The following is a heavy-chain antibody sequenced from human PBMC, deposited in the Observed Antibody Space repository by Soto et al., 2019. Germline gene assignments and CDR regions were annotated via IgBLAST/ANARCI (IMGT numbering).Heavy chain of an antibody. Sequence: GGSLKISCKGSGYSFTSYWIGWVRQMPGKGLEWLGIIYPGDSDTRYSPSFQGQVTISADKSISTAYLQWSSLKASDTAMYYCARLSRDGYYYYYGMDVWGQGTTVTVSS. CDR2: IYPGDSDT. V-gene: IGHV5-51*01. CDR1: GYSFTSYW. CDR3: ARLSRDGYYYYYGMDV. J-gene: IGHJ6*02.